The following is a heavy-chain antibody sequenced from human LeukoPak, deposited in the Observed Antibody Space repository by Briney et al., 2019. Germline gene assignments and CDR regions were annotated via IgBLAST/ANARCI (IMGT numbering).Heavy chain of an antibody. Sequence: ASVKVSCKASGGTFSSYAISWVRQAPGQGLEWMGGIIPIFGTANYAQKFQGRVTITADESTSTAYMELSSLRSEDTAMYYCARLNGDDSTGYYFDYWGQGTLVTVSS. V-gene: IGHV1-69*13. D-gene: IGHD3-22*01. CDR2: IIPIFGTA. CDR1: GGTFSSYA. CDR3: ARLNGDDSTGYYFDY. J-gene: IGHJ4*02.